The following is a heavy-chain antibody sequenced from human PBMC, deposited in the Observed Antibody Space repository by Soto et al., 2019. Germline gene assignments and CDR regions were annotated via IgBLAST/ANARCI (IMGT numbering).Heavy chain of an antibody. J-gene: IGHJ2*01. CDR3: ASATPLYSGGYHAWYFDL. CDR2: IIPILGIA. D-gene: IGHD1-26*01. V-gene: IGHV1-69*02. Sequence: QVQLVQSGAEVKKPGSSVKVSCKASGGTFSSYTISWVRQAPGQGLEWMGRIIPILGIANYAQKFQGRVTITADKSTSKAYMELCSLRSEDTAVDYCASATPLYSGGYHAWYFDLCGRGTLVTGSS. CDR1: GGTFSSYT.